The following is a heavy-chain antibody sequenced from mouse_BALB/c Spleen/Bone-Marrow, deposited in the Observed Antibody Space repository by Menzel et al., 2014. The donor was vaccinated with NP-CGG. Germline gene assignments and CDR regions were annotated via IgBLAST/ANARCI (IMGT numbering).Heavy chain of an antibody. CDR2: ISTYYGDA. CDR1: GYTFTDYA. CDR3: ARGRQLGLRSFAY. Sequence: VQLQQSGAELVRPGVSVKISCKGSGYTFTDYAMHWVKQSHAKSLEWIGVISTYYGDASYNQKFKGKATMTVGKSSSTAYMELARLTSEDSAIYYCARGRQLGLRSFAYWGQGTLVTVSA. D-gene: IGHD3-2*01. V-gene: IGHV1S137*01. J-gene: IGHJ3*01.